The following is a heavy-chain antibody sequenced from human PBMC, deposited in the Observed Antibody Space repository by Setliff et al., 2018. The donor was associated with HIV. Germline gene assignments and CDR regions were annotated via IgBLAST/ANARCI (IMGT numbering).Heavy chain of an antibody. J-gene: IGHJ6*03. V-gene: IGHV4-39*07. CDR1: GDSISSGSYF. CDR3: ALTGHRLLCGYMDV. CDR2: IYYTGFA. D-gene: IGHD2-15*01. Sequence: SETLSLTCSVSGDSISSGSYFWGWIRQTPGKGLECIGNIYYTGFAYYNPSLKSRVTMSLDTSKKHFSLKLKSVTAADTAVYYCALTGHRLLCGYMDVWGKGTTVTVS.